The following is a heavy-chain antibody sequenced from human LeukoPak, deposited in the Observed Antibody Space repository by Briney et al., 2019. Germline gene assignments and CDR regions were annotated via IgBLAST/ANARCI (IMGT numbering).Heavy chain of an antibody. D-gene: IGHD2-21*02. CDR3: ARDSAPYCGGDCYFDY. Sequence: GGSLRLSCSASGFPFSSYAMHWVRQAPGKGLEYVSAISDSGGSTYYADSVKGRFTISRDNSKNMLYLQMNSLRVEDTGVYFCARDSAPYCGGDCYFDYWGHGTLVTVSS. V-gene: IGHV3-64*04. CDR2: ISDSGGST. CDR1: GFPFSSYA. J-gene: IGHJ4*01.